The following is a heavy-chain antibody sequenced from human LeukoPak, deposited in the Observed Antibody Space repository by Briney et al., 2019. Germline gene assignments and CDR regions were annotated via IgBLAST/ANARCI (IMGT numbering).Heavy chain of an antibody. CDR3: ARDPSSGVGATM. Sequence: ASVKVSCKASGYTFTGYYMHWVRQAPGQGLEWMGRINPNSGGTNYAQKFQGRVTMTRVTSISTAYMELSRLRSDDTAVYYCARDPSSGVGATMWGQGTLVTVSS. CDR1: GYTFTGYY. D-gene: IGHD1-26*01. CDR2: INPNSGGT. V-gene: IGHV1-2*06. J-gene: IGHJ4*02.